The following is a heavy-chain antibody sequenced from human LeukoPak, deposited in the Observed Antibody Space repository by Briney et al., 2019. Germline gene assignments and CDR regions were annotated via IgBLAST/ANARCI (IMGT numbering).Heavy chain of an antibody. J-gene: IGHJ3*02. CDR3: ARDKSGRQWLVTDAFDI. Sequence: SETLSLTCTVSGGSISSYYWSWIRQPAGKGLEWIGRINTSGSTNYKSSPKSRVTMSVDTSKNQFSLKLSSVTAADTAVYYCARDKSGRQWLVTDAFDIWGQGTMVTVSS. CDR2: INTSGST. D-gene: IGHD6-19*01. V-gene: IGHV4-4*07. CDR1: GGSISSYY.